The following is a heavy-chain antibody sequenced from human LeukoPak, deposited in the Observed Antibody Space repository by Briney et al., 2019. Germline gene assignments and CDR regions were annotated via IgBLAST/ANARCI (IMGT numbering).Heavy chain of an antibody. Sequence: PGGFLRLSCAASGFTFGSFGMNWVRQAPGRGLEWVSYISSSGSTIYYADSVKGRFTISRDNAKNSLYLQMNSLRAEDTAVYYCARGWLVSAAYYYGMDVWGQGTTVTVSS. J-gene: IGHJ6*02. CDR2: ISSSGSTI. CDR3: ARGWLVSAAYYYGMDV. D-gene: IGHD2-2*01. V-gene: IGHV3-48*04. CDR1: GFTFGSFG.